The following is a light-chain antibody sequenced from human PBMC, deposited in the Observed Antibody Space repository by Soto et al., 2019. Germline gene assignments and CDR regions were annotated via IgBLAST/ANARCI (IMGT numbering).Light chain of an antibody. J-gene: IGLJ2*01. CDR1: SGHSSYA. V-gene: IGLV4-69*01. CDR3: QTWVSGIEV. CDR2: LNSDGSH. Sequence: QAVVTQSPSASASLGASVKLTCTLSSGHSSYAIAWHQQQPEKGPRYLMKLNSDGSHSKGDGIPDGFSGSSSGAERYLTISSLQSEDEADYYCQTWVSGIEVFGGGTKLTVL.